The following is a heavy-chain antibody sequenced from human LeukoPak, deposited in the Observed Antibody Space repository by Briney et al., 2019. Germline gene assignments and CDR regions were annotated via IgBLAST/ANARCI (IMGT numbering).Heavy chain of an antibody. D-gene: IGHD5-12*01. Sequence: PSETLSLTCAVYGGSFSGYYWSWIRQPPGKGLEWIGEINHSGSTNYNPSLKSRVTISVDTSKNQLSLKLSSVTAADTAVYYCAGNSGYENYYYYYMDVWGKGTTVTVSS. CDR3: AGNSGYENYYYYYMDV. J-gene: IGHJ6*03. CDR2: INHSGST. V-gene: IGHV4-34*01. CDR1: GGSFSGYY.